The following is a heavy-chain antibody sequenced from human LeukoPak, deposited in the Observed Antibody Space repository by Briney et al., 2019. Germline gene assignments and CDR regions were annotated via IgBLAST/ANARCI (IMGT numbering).Heavy chain of an antibody. V-gene: IGHV3-23*01. D-gene: IGHD6-19*01. CDR3: ANDARRSSGWYFFDH. CDR1: GFTFSSHA. Sequence: GGSLRLSCAASGFTFSSHAMSWVRQAPGKGLEWVSGISGSGGSTYYADSVKGRFTVSRDNSKNMLYLQMNSLRAEDTAVYYCANDARRSSGWYFFDHWGQGTLVTVSS. CDR2: ISGSGGST. J-gene: IGHJ4*02.